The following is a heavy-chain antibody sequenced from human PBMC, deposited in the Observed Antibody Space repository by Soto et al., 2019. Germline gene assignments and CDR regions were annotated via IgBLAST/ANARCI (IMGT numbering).Heavy chain of an antibody. V-gene: IGHV4-31*03. CDR2: IYYSGST. CDR1: GGSISSGGYY. D-gene: IGHD6-19*01. J-gene: IGHJ6*02. CDR3: AVAVAGSYYGMDV. Sequence: TLSLTCTVSGGSISSGGYYWSWIRQHPGKGLEWIGYIYYSGSTYYNPSLKSRVTISVDTSKNQFSLKLSSVTAADTAVYYCAVAVAGSYYGMDVWGQGTTVTVSS.